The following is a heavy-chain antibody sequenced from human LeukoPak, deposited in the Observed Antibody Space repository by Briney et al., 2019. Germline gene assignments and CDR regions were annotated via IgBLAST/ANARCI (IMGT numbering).Heavy chain of an antibody. D-gene: IGHD3-10*01. V-gene: IGHV3-30*02. CDR2: IRYDGSNK. J-gene: IGHJ6*02. Sequence: PGGSLRLSCAASGFTFSSYGMHWVRQAPGKGLEGVAFIRYDGSNKYYADSVKGRFTISRDNSKNTLYLQMNSLRAEDTAVYYCAVTMVWGGPTYYYYYGMDVWGQGTTVTVSS. CDR1: GFTFSSYG. CDR3: AVTMVWGGPTYYYYYGMDV.